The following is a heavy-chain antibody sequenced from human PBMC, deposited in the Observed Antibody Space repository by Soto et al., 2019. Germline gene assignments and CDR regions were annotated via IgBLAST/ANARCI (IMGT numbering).Heavy chain of an antibody. Sequence: QVQLVQSGAEVKKPGSSVKVSCKASGGTFSSYAISWVRQAPGQGLEWMGGIIPIFGTANYAQKFQGRVTITADESTSTAYIELCSLRSEDTAVYYCSRDLGGAHAFDIWGQGTMVTVSS. J-gene: IGHJ3*02. CDR2: IIPIFGTA. D-gene: IGHD3-10*01. CDR3: SRDLGGAHAFDI. CDR1: GGTFSSYA. V-gene: IGHV1-69*01.